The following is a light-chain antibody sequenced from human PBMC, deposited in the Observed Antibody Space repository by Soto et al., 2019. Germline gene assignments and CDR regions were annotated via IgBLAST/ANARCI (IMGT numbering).Light chain of an antibody. CDR3: RSYAGSNNFV. Sequence: QSALTQPPSASGSPGQSVTISCTGTSSDVGGYNYVSWYQHHPGKAPKLMIYEVSKRPSGVPDRFSGSKSGNTASLTVTGVQAEDEADYYCRSYAGSNNFVFGTGTKVTVL. J-gene: IGLJ1*01. V-gene: IGLV2-8*01. CDR1: SSDVGGYNY. CDR2: EVS.